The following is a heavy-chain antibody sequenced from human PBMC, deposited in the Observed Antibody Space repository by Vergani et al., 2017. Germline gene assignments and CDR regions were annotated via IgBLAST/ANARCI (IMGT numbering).Heavy chain of an antibody. V-gene: IGHV3-9*01. Sequence: VQLVESGGGLVQPGRSLRLSCAASGFTFDDYAMHWVRQAPGKGLEWVSGISWNSGSIGYADSVKGRFTISRDNAKNSLYLQMNSLRAEDTALYYCAKDRGITGIRDDAFDIWGQGTMVTVSS. CDR3: AKDRGITGIRDDAFDI. J-gene: IGHJ3*02. D-gene: IGHD1-20*01. CDR2: ISWNSGSI. CDR1: GFTFDDYA.